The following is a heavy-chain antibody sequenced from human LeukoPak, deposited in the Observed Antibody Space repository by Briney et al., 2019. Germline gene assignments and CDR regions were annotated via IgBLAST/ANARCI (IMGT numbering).Heavy chain of an antibody. CDR1: GFTFTSFG. CDR2: ISSGSSAI. D-gene: IGHD4-17*01. J-gene: IGHJ4*02. CDR3: ARGHTAVTRHFDF. Sequence: KAGRSLRPSCAASGFTFTSFGMNWVRQAPRNVLGWDSIISSGSSAISSADALKRRFTISRDDAKNLLYLDRNSLRAEDTAVYYGARGHTAVTRHFDFWGQGTLVTVSS. V-gene: IGHV3-21*01.